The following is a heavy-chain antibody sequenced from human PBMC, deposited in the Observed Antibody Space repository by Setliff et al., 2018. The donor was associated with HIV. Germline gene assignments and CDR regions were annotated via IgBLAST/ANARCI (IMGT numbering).Heavy chain of an antibody. V-gene: IGHV4-39*01. J-gene: IGHJ3*01. CDR3: ARQSYYVTGSFYTDVFDL. Sequence: KPSETLSLTCSVSGDSINNNNYYWGWIRQPPGKGLEWIASVFYTGSTYYRPSLKSRVTLSVELSKNHFSLELTSVTAADTAVYYYARQSYYVTGSFYTDVFDLWGQGTVVTVSS. CDR1: GDSINNNNYY. D-gene: IGHD3-10*01. CDR2: VFYTGST.